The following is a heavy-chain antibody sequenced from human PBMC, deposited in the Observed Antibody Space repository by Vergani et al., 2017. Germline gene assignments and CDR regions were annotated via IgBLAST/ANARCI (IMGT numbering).Heavy chain of an antibody. V-gene: IGHV1-2*06. CDR3: GRVIVGCSRTNCFADH. Sequence: QVQLVQSGAEVKKPGASVRVSCKASGFTFTSYHIHWVRQAPGQGLDWLGRIDPNSVDTRYSQRFQDRVTITRDTSINTAYMEMTRLRHDDTAIYYGGRVIVGCSRTNCFADHWGREALVTVAS. CDR2: IDPNSVDT. CDR1: GFTFTSYH. D-gene: IGHD2-2*01. J-gene: IGHJ4*02.